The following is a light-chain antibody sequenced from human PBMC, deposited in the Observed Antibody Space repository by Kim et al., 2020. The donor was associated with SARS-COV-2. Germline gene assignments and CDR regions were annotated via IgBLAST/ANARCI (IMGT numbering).Light chain of an antibody. J-gene: IGKJ5*01. CDR2: GAS. CDR1: QGIRND. CDR3: LQHNNYPIT. Sequence: DIQMTQSPSSLSASVGDTVTISCRASQGIRNDIGWYQQKPGKAPKRLTYGASSLQNGVPSKFSASGSGTEFTLTISSLQPEDFATYYCLQHNNYPITFGQGTRLEIK. V-gene: IGKV1-17*01.